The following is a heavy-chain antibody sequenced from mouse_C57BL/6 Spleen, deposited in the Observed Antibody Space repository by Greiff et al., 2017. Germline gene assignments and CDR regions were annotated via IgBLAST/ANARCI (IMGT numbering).Heavy chain of an antibody. J-gene: IGHJ3*01. CDR1: GFNIKDDY. V-gene: IGHV14-4*01. CDR2: IDPENGDT. Sequence: VQLQQSGAELVRPGASVTLSCTASGFNIKDDYMHWVKQRPEQGLEWIGWIDPENGDTEYASKFQGKATITADTSSNTAYLQLSSLTSEDTAVYYCTTRAWFAYWGQGTLVTVSA. CDR3: TTRAWFAY.